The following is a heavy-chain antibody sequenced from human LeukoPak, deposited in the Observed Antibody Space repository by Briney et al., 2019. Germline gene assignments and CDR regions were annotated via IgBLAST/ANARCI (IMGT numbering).Heavy chain of an antibody. CDR1: GFTFSSYE. V-gene: IGHV3-74*01. J-gene: IGHJ4*02. CDR2: IKRDGSSP. CDR3: AALDNGRDY. D-gene: IGHD1-14*01. Sequence: GGSLRLSCAASGFTFSSYEMNWVRQAPGKGLVWVSRIKRDGSSPAYADSAKGRFTISRDNAKNTLYLQMNSLRAEDTAVYYCAALDNGRDYWGQGTLVTVSS.